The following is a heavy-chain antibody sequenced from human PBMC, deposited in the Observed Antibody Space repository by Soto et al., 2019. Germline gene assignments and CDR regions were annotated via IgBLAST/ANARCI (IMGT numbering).Heavy chain of an antibody. CDR2: IYYSGST. Sequence: QVQLQESGPGLVKPSQTLSLTCTVSGGSISSGGYYWSWIRQHPGKGLEWIGYIYYSGSTYYNPSLKSRVTISVDTSKNQFSLKLSSVTAAYTAVYYCARSCITMIVVVPWYFDLWGRGTLVTVSS. D-gene: IGHD3-22*01. J-gene: IGHJ2*01. V-gene: IGHV4-31*03. CDR1: GGSISSGGYY. CDR3: ARSCITMIVVVPWYFDL.